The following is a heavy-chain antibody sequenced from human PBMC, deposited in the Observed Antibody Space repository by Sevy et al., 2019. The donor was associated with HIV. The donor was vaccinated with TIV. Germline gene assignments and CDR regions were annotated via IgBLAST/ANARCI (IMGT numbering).Heavy chain of an antibody. V-gene: IGHV1-24*01. Sequence: ASVKVSCKVSGYTLTKLSMHWLRQSPGKGFEWMGGFDPEDGETIYAQKFQGRLTMTEDTSTNTAYMELSSLRSEDTAVYYCTTMEYYHNVMDYSSGDYWGQGTLVTVSS. D-gene: IGHD3-3*02. CDR1: GYTLTKLS. J-gene: IGHJ4*02. CDR2: FDPEDGET. CDR3: TTMEYYHNVMDYSSGDY.